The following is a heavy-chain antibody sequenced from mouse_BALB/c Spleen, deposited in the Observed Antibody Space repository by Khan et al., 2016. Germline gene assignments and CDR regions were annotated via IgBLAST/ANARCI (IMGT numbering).Heavy chain of an antibody. J-gene: IGHJ1*01. CDR2: ISYSGST. CDR3: ARDYGYYYWYFDV. CDR1: GYSITSDYA. Sequence: EVQLQESGPGLVKPSQSLSLTCTVTGYSITSDYAWNWIRQFPGNKLEWMGYISYSGSTNYNPSLKSRISITRDTSKNHVFLQLNSVTTEDTATYYCARDYGYYYWYFDVWGAGTTVTVSS. V-gene: IGHV3-2*02. D-gene: IGHD1-2*01.